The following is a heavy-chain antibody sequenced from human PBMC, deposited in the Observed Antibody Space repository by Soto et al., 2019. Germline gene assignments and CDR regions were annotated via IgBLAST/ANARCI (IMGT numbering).Heavy chain of an antibody. J-gene: IGHJ5*02. CDR3: ARITQGGIKLWAPHNWFDH. Sequence: SETLSLTCAVSGYSISSGYYWGWIRQPPGKGLEWIGSIYHSGSTYYNPSLKSRVTISVDTSKNQFSLKLSSVTAADTAVYYCARITQGGIKLWAPHNWFDHWGQGTLVTVSS. D-gene: IGHD5-18*01. V-gene: IGHV4-38-2*01. CDR1: GYSISSGYY. CDR2: IYHSGST.